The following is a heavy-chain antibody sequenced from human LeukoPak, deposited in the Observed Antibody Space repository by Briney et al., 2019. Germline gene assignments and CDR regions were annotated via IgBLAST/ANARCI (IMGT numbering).Heavy chain of an antibody. Sequence: GGSLRLSCAASGFTLSDFYMSWIRQAPGKGLESVSYISGSSSNTNYADSVKGRFTISRDNAKNSLYLQMNSLRAEDTAVYYCTRHPAEGDYWGQGTLVTVSS. V-gene: IGHV3-11*03. CDR1: GFTLSDFY. J-gene: IGHJ4*02. CDR2: ISGSSSNT. CDR3: TRHPAEGDY. D-gene: IGHD2-15*01.